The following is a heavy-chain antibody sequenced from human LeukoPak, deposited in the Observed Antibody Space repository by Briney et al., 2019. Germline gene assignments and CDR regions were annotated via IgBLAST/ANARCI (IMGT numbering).Heavy chain of an antibody. CDR2: TYYSGST. D-gene: IGHD5-18*01. CDR3: ARGAVDTAMED. Sequence: SETLSLTCAVSGGSISSGGYSWSWIRQPPGKGLEWIGYTYYSGSTNYNPSLKSRVTISVDTSKNQFSLKLSSVTAADTAVYYCARGAVDTAMEDWGQGTLVTVSS. J-gene: IGHJ4*02. V-gene: IGHV4-61*08. CDR1: GGSISSGGYS.